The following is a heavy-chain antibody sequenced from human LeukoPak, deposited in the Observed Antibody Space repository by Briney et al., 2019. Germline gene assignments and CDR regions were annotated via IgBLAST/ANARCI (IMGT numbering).Heavy chain of an antibody. V-gene: IGHV3-9*01. J-gene: IGHJ3*02. D-gene: IGHD3-16*02. CDR2: ISWNSGSI. CDR1: GFTFDDYA. Sequence: GGSLRLSCAASGFTFDDYAMHWVRQAPGKGLEWVSGISWNSGSIGYADSVKGRFTISRDNAKNSLYLQMNSLRAEDTALYYCAKDIGHVWGSYRSDAFDIWGQGTMVTVSS. CDR3: AKDIGHVWGSYRSDAFDI.